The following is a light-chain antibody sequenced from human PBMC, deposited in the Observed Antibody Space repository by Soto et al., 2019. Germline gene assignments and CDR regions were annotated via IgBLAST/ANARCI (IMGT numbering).Light chain of an antibody. Sequence: QSALTQPPSASGSPGQSVTISCTGTSSDVGGYNYVSWFQQHPGKAPKLVIYAVTKRPSGVPDRFSGSKSGNTASLTVSGLQTEDEADYYCSSYAGNNIYVFGPGTKLTVL. CDR2: AVT. CDR1: SSDVGGYNY. CDR3: SSYAGNNIYV. V-gene: IGLV2-8*01. J-gene: IGLJ1*01.